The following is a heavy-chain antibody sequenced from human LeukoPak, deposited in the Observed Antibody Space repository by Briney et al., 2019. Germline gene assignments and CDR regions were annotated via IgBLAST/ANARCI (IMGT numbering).Heavy chain of an antibody. Sequence: SETLSLTCSVSGGSISSYYWSWIRQPPGKGLEWVGYIYDSGSTNYNPSLESRVTISVDTSKNQFSLKLSSVTAADTAVYYCASHGGFSYHFDYWGQGTLVTVSS. CDR3: ASHGGFSYHFDY. D-gene: IGHD3-16*01. V-gene: IGHV4-59*08. CDR2: IYDSGST. J-gene: IGHJ4*02. CDR1: GGSISSYY.